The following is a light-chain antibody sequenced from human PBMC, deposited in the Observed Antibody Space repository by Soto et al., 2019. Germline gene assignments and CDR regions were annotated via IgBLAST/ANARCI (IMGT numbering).Light chain of an antibody. V-gene: IGLV2-14*01. CDR3: NLYTSRSTVDV. CDR1: SSDVGGYNY. Sequence: QSVLTQPASVTGSPGQSITISCTGTSSDVGGYNYVSWYQQHPGKAPKLRIYEVSNRPSGVSNCFSGSKSGNTASLTISGLQAEDEADYYCNLYTSRSTVDVVGIETKVLVL. J-gene: IGLJ1*01. CDR2: EVS.